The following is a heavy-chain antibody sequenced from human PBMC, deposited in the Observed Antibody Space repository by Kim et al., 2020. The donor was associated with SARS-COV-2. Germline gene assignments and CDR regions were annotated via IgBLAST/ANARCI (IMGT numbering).Heavy chain of an antibody. CDR3: AKDHPSSGWPAFDS. CDR2: VNNGGNA. CDR1: GFTFSSRA. D-gene: IGHD6-19*01. Sequence: GGSLRLSCAASGFTFSSRAMSWVRQAPGKGPEWVASVNNGGNAYYADSVKGRFTVSRAITRDTLYLQMNSLRAEDTALYFCAKDHPSSGWPAFDSWGQGT. V-gene: IGHV3-23*01. J-gene: IGHJ4*02.